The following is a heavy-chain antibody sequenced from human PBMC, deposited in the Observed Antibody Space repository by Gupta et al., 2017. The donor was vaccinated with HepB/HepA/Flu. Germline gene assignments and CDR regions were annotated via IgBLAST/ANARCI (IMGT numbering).Heavy chain of an antibody. V-gene: IGHV4-34*01. J-gene: IGHJ2*01. CDR2: INHSGST. Sequence: QVQLQQWGAGLLKPSETLSLTCAVYGGSFSGYYWSWIRQPPGKGLEWIGEINHSGSTNYNPSLKSRVTISVDTSKNQFSLKLSSVTAADTAVYYCARGPKGYCSSTSCYNWYFDLWGRGTLVTVSS. D-gene: IGHD2-2*02. CDR3: ARGPKGYCSSTSCYNWYFDL. CDR1: GGSFSGYY.